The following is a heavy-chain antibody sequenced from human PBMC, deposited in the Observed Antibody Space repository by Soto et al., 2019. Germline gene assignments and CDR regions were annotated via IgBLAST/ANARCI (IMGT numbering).Heavy chain of an antibody. J-gene: IGHJ4*02. CDR2: ISPYSGGS. Sequence: GASVKVSCKASGYTFTDFYIHWVRQAPGQGLEWMAGISPYSGGSNYAQRFQGSVTVTRDTSISTAYMELSRLTSDDTAIYFCARSPTTMFQPLDYWGPGTLVTVSS. D-gene: IGHD3-10*02. CDR3: ARSPTTMFQPLDY. V-gene: IGHV1-2*02. CDR1: GYTFTDFY.